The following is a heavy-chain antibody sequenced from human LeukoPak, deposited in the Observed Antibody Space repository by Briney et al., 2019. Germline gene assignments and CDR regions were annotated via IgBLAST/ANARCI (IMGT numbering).Heavy chain of an antibody. CDR1: GYGVTSYW. Sequence: GLSLPISCTASGYGVTSYWIAWVGQMSGQGLDWMGFIFSGDFDTRYSPSFQGQVTISADRSISTAYLHWRSLKASDRALYCCVRVNAMVRYFDYWGQGALVTVSS. CDR3: VRVNAMVRYFDY. V-gene: IGHV5-51*01. J-gene: IGHJ4*02. CDR2: IFSGDFDT. D-gene: IGHD3-10*01.